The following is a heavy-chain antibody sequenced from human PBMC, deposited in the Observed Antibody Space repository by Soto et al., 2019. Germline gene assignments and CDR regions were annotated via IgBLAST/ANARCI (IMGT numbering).Heavy chain of an antibody. D-gene: IGHD6-13*01. CDR1: GGTFSSYA. J-gene: IGHJ6*02. V-gene: IGHV1-69*13. Sequence: SVKVSCKASGGTFSSYAISWVRQAPGQGLEWMGGIIPIFGTANYARKFQGRVMITADESTSTAYMELSSLRSEDTAVYYCASYVAAAGTNYGMDVWGQGTTVTVSS. CDR3: ASYVAAAGTNYGMDV. CDR2: IIPIFGTA.